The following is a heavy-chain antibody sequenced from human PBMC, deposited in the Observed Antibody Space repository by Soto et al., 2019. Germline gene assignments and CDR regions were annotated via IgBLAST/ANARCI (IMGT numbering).Heavy chain of an antibody. Sequence: QVQLQESGPGLVKPSQTLSLTCTVSGGSISSGGYYWIWIRQHPGKGLEWIGYIYYSGSTYYNPSLKGGVTIAVDTSKNRFSLKLSSVTAADTAGYYCARGFVVVPAARKICWFDPWGQGTLVTVSS. CDR2: IYYSGST. V-gene: IGHV4-31*03. D-gene: IGHD2-2*01. CDR1: GGSISSGGYY. CDR3: ARGFVVVPAARKICWFDP. J-gene: IGHJ5*02.